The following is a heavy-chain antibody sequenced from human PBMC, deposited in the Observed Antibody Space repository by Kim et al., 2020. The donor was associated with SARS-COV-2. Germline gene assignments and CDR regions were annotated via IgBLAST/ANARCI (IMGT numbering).Heavy chain of an antibody. D-gene: IGHD3-3*01. J-gene: IGHJ6*02. V-gene: IGHV3-23*03. CDR1: GFTFSSYA. Sequence: GGSLRLSCAASGFTFSSYAMSWVRQAPGTGLEWVSVIYSGGSSTYYADSVKGRFTISRDNSKNTLYLQMNSLRAEDTAVYYCAKDRGITIFGVVINGMDGWGQGTTVTVSS. CDR2: IYSGGSST. CDR3: AKDRGITIFGVVINGMDG.